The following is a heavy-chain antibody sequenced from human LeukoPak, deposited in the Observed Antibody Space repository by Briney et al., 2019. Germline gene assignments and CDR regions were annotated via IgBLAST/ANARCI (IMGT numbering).Heavy chain of an antibody. CDR1: GYTFTSYA. J-gene: IGHJ4*02. V-gene: IGHV1-3*03. CDR3: AREGYYYDSGGYYSKKYYFDY. CDR2: INAGNGNT. D-gene: IGHD3-22*01. Sequence: GASVKVSCKASGYTFTSYAMHWVRQAPGQRLEWMGWINAGNGNTKYSQEFQGRVTITRDTSASTAYMELSSLRSEDTAVYYCAREGYYYDSGGYYSKKYYFDYWGQGTLVTVSS.